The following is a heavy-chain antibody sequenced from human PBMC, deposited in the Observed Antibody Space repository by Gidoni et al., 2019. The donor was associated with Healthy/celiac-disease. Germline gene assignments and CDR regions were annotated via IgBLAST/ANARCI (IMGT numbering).Heavy chain of an antibody. CDR2: ISWNSGSI. CDR1: GFTFDDYA. V-gene: IGHV3-9*01. Sequence: EVQLVESGGGLVQPGRYLRLSCAASGFTFDDYAMHWVRQAPGKGLEWVSGISWNSGSIGYADSVKGRFTISRDNAKNSLYLQMNSLRAEDTALYSCAKAYSNYVYYFDYWGQGTLVTVSS. CDR3: AKAYSNYVYYFDY. D-gene: IGHD4-4*01. J-gene: IGHJ4*02.